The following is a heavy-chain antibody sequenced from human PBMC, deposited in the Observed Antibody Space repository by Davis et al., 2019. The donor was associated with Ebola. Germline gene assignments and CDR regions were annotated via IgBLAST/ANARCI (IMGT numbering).Heavy chain of an antibody. CDR2: ISSSGSYI. CDR3: ARDEAAVLGAFDI. CDR1: GFTFTNYA. J-gene: IGHJ3*02. Sequence: GESLKISCAASGFTFTNYAMSWVRQAPGKGLEWVSSISSSGSYIYYVDSVKGRFTISRDNAKNSLYLQMNSLRAEDTAVYYCARDEAAVLGAFDIWGQGTMVTVSS. D-gene: IGHD6-13*01. V-gene: IGHV3-21*01.